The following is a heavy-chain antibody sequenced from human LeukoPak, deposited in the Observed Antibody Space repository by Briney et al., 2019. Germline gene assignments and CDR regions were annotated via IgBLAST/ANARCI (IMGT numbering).Heavy chain of an antibody. V-gene: IGHV3-7*01. CDR2: IKQDGSEK. J-gene: IGHJ4*02. CDR3: ARDRPVGESVDY. CDR1: GFTFSRYW. Sequence: QSGGSLRLSCAASGFTFSRYWMTWVRQAPGKGLEWVANIKQDGSEKYYVDSVKGRFTISRDNAKNSLYLQMNSLRAEDTAVYYCARDRPVGESVDYWGQGTLVTVSS. D-gene: IGHD3-10*01.